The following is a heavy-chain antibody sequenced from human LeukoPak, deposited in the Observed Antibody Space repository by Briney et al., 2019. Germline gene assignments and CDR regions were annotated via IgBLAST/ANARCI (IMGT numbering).Heavy chain of an antibody. D-gene: IGHD2-2*01. CDR3: AKGDCSSTNCYPDY. J-gene: IGHJ4*02. CDR2: ISASGAST. CDR1: GFIFSDYA. V-gene: IGHV3-23*01. Sequence: GGSLRLSCAASGFIFSDYAMSWVRQAPGKGLEWVSGISASGASTYYADSVKGRFTISRDKSTEKLYLQMNSLRAEDTAVYFCAKGDCSSTNCYPDYWGQGILVTVSS.